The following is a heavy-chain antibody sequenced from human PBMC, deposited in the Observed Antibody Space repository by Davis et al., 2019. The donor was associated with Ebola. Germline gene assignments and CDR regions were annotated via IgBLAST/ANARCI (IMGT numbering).Heavy chain of an antibody. CDR1: GFTVSSNY. J-gene: IGHJ4*02. CDR3: ARVPAGYCSSTSCLYFDY. CDR2: IYSGGST. Sequence: PGGSLRLSCAASGFTVSSNYMSWVRQAPGKGLEWVSVIYSGGSTYYADSVKGRFTISRDNSKNTLYLQMNSLRAEDTAVYYCARVPAGYCSSTSCLYFDYWGQGTLVTVSS. V-gene: IGHV3-53*01. D-gene: IGHD2-2*01.